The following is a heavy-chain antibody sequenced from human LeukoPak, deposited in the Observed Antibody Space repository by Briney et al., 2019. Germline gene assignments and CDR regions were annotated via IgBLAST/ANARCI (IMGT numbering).Heavy chain of an antibody. Sequence: GESLKISCQGVGYSFTNYWIAWVRQMPGAGLEWMGIIYPSDSDTRYSPSFQGQVTISADKSISTAYLQWSSLKASDTAMYFCARKAGVGTLGPYGLDVWGQGTTVTVSS. CDR2: IYPSDSDT. D-gene: IGHD6-13*01. CDR1: GYSFTNYW. J-gene: IGHJ6*02. CDR3: ARKAGVGTLGPYGLDV. V-gene: IGHV5-51*01.